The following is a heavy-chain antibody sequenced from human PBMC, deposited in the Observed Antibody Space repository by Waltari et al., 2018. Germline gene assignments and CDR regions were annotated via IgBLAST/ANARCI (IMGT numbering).Heavy chain of an antibody. CDR2: IYHSGST. CDR3: ARGETAANWFDP. D-gene: IGHD6-13*01. V-gene: IGHV4-38-2*01. CDR1: GYSISSGYY. Sequence: QVQLQESGPVLVKPSETLSLTCAVSGYSISSGYYWGWIRQPPGKGLEWMGSIYHSGSTYYNPSLKSRVTISVDTSKNQFSLKLSSVTAADTAVYYCARGETAANWFDPWGQGTLVTVSS. J-gene: IGHJ5*02.